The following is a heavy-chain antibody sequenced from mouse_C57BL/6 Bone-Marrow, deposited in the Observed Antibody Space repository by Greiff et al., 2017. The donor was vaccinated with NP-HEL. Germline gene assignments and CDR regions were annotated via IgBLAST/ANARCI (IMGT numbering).Heavy chain of an antibody. V-gene: IGHV1-69*01. Sequence: QVQLQQPGAELVMPGASVKLSCKASGYTFTSYWMHWVKQRPGQGLAWIGEIDPSDSYTNYNQKFKGKSTLTVDKSSSTAYMQLSSLTSEDSAVYYCARHRIYDCYYYAMDYWGQGTSVTVSS. D-gene: IGHD2-3*01. CDR2: IDPSDSYT. J-gene: IGHJ4*01. CDR1: GYTFTSYW. CDR3: ARHRIYDCYYYAMDY.